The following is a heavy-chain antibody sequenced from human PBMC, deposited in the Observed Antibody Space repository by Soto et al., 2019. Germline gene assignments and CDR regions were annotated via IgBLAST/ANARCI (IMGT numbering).Heavy chain of an antibody. V-gene: IGHV4-30-4*01. CDR3: ARGRGIAVAGHWYFDL. D-gene: IGHD6-19*01. CDR1: DGVISGGSGDYY. CDR2: IYYGGST. J-gene: IGHJ2*01. Sequence: PSWTQCITGTVSDGVISGGSGDYYWSWIRQPPGKGLEWIGYIYYGGSTYNNPSLKSRVSISADMSQNQFSLKLSSVTAADTAGYYCARGRGIAVAGHWYFDLWGRGTLVTV.